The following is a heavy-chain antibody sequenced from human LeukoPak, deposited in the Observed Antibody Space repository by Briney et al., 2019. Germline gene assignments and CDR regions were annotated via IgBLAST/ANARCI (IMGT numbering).Heavy chain of an antibody. CDR2: IRQEGGDK. CDR1: GFTFSNYW. V-gene: IGHV3-7*03. J-gene: IGHJ4*02. Sequence: GGSLRLSCATSGFTFSNYWMCWVRQAPGKGLEWVANIRQEGGDKYYADSVKGRFAISRDNAKNSLYLQMNSLRAEDTAVYSCARVIVTVPGQSDYFDYWGQGTLVTFSS. D-gene: IGHD6-19*01. CDR3: ARVIVTVPGQSDYFDY.